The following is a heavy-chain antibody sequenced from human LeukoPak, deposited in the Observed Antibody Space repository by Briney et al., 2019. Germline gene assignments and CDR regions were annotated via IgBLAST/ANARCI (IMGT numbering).Heavy chain of an antibody. CDR3: TRDWYDRRREGSYNWFDP. Sequence: PGGSLRLSCTASGFTFGDYAMSWFRQAPGKGLEWVGFIRSKAYGGTTEYAASVKGRFTISRDDSKSIAYLQMNSLKTEDTAVYYCTRDWYDRRREGSYNWFDPWGQGTLVTVSS. D-gene: IGHD1-14*01. CDR1: GFTFGDYA. V-gene: IGHV3-49*03. J-gene: IGHJ5*02. CDR2: IRSKAYGGTT.